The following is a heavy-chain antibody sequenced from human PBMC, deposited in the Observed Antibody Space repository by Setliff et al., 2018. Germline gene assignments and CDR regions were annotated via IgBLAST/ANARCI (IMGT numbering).Heavy chain of an antibody. D-gene: IGHD3-3*01. Sequence: SVKVSCKASGYTFTNYHMHWVRQAPGQGLEWVGGFTPILLTPNYAQKFQGRITITADKSTSTAYMELSGLRSDDTAVYFCARPRSPKISIFGVTPFDYWGQGTLVTVSS. V-gene: IGHV1-69*06. J-gene: IGHJ4*02. CDR3: ARPRSPKISIFGVTPFDY. CDR2: FTPILLTP. CDR1: GYTFTNYH.